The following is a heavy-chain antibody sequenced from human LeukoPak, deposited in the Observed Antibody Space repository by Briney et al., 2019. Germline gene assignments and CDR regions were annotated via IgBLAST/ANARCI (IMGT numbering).Heavy chain of an antibody. J-gene: IGHJ1*01. CDR2: IRYDGSNK. Sequence: TGGSLRLSCAASGFTFSSYGMHWVRQAPGKGLEWVAFIRYDGSNKYYADSVKGRFTISRDNSKNTLYLQMNSLRAEDTAVYYCAKSSIAVAGTAEYFQHWGQGALVTVSS. V-gene: IGHV3-30*02. CDR1: GFTFSSYG. D-gene: IGHD6-19*01. CDR3: AKSSIAVAGTAEYFQH.